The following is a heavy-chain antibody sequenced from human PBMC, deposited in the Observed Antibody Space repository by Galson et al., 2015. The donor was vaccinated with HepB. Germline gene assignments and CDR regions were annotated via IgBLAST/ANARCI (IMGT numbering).Heavy chain of an antibody. J-gene: IGHJ4*02. D-gene: IGHD3/OR15-3a*01. V-gene: IGHV3-48*04. Sequence: SLRLSCAASTFIFSTYSMNWVRQAPGKGLEWISYISSGRTTIYYADSVKGRFTISRDNAKNSLYLQMNSLRAEDTAVYYYVVLRGHDLKPLDYWGQGTLVTVSS. CDR2: ISSGRTTI. CDR3: VVLRGHDLKPLDY. CDR1: TFIFSTYS.